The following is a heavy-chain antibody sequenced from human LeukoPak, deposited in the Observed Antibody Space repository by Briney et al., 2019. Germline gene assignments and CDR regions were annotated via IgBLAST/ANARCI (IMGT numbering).Heavy chain of an antibody. CDR1: GYTFTSYG. CDR3: ARDQWLVQYYYGMDV. Sequence: ASVKVSCKASGYTFTSYGISWVRQAPGQGLEWMGWISAYNGNTNYAQKLPGRVTMTTDTSTSTAYMELRSLRSDDTAVYYCARDQWLVQYYYGMDVWGQGTTVTVSS. D-gene: IGHD6-19*01. V-gene: IGHV1-18*01. J-gene: IGHJ6*02. CDR2: ISAYNGNT.